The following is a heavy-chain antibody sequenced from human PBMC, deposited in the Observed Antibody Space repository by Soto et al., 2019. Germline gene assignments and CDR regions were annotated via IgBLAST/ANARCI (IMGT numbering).Heavy chain of an antibody. CDR2: ISGSGSNT. Sequence: GGSLRLSFAASGFTFSTYAISWGRQAPGKGLEWVSAISGSGSNTYYADSVKGRFTISRDDSKSTLYLQMNSLRAEDTAVYYCARDPSHSYYTLFYYFDYWGQGTLVTVSS. D-gene: IGHD1-26*01. J-gene: IGHJ4*02. CDR3: ARDPSHSYYTLFYYFDY. V-gene: IGHV3-23*01. CDR1: GFTFSTYA.